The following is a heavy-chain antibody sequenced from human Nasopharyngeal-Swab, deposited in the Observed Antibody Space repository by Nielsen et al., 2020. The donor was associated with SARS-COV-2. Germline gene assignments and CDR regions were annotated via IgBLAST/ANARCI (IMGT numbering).Heavy chain of an antibody. CDR3: AHSADYDILTGP. V-gene: IGHV2-5*02. Sequence: RRQSPGKALEWLALIYWDDDRRYSPSLKSRLTITKDTSKNRVVLTMTNMDPVDTATYYCAHSADYDILTGPWGQGTLVTVSS. D-gene: IGHD3-9*01. CDR2: IYWDDDR. J-gene: IGHJ5*02.